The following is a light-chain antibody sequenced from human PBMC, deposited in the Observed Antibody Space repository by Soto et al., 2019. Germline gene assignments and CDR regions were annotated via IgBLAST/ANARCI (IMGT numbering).Light chain of an antibody. J-gene: IGKJ1*01. Sequence: DIQMTQSPSTLSASVGDTVTITCRASQSISSWLAWYQQKPGKAPKLLIYRASTLQSGVPSRFSASGSGTEFILTISSLQPDDXATYXXXLYNTYSGTFGQGTKVEIK. V-gene: IGKV1-5*03. CDR3: XLYNTYSGT. CDR1: QSISSW. CDR2: RAS.